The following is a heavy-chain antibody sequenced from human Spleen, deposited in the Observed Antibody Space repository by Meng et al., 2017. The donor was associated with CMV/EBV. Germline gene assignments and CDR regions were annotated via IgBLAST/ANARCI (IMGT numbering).Heavy chain of an antibody. V-gene: IGHV3-21*01. D-gene: IGHD2-2*01. CDR3: ARRFCSNTSCYYFDY. CDR1: N. CDR2: NRRRSRKI. Sequence: NMKWVRKTKGKGMERVSSNRRRSRKIEKEEEEKGRLTNSRDKAKKSLYLQMNSLRAEDTAVYYCARRFCSNTSCYYFDYWGQGTLVTVSS. J-gene: IGHJ4*02.